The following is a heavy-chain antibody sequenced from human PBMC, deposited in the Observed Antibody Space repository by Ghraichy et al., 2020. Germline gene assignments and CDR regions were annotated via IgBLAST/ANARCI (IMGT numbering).Heavy chain of an antibody. Sequence: SVKVSCKASGGTFSSYTISWVRQAPGQGLEWMGRIIPILGIANYAQKFQGRVTITADKSTSTAYMELSSLRSEDTAVYYCARDGVRPDIVVVPAARSGAFDIWGQGTMVTVSS. V-gene: IGHV1-69*04. CDR2: IIPILGIA. D-gene: IGHD2-2*01. CDR1: GGTFSSYT. J-gene: IGHJ3*02. CDR3: ARDGVRPDIVVVPAARSGAFDI.